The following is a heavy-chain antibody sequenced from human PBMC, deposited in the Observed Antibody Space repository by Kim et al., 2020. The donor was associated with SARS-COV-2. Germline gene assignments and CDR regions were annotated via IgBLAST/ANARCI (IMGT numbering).Heavy chain of an antibody. V-gene: IGHV4-4*07. D-gene: IGHD3-16*01. CDR2: IYTSGNT. Sequence: SETLSLTCDVSGASVSDYYWAWIRQPAGKGLEWIGHIYTSGNTNSNASLQSRVTMSVDTSKNQLSLRLTSVTAADTAVYYCARDLISEDVWLAYRTYYFDSWGQGALAT. CDR1: GASVSDYY. J-gene: IGHJ4*02. CDR3: ARDLISEDVWLAYRTYYFDS.